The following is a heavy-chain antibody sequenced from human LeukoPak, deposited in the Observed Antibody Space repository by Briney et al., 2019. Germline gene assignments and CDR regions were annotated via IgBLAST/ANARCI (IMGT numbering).Heavy chain of an antibody. D-gene: IGHD6-13*01. CDR3: AKLGLAAAGQRGYFDY. V-gene: IGHV3-23*01. CDR2: ISGSGDST. Sequence: GGSLRLSCAASGFTFSSYAMSWVRQAPGKGLEWVSAISGSGDSTYYGDSVKGRFAISRDNSKNTLYLQVNSLRADDTAVYYCAKLGLAAAGQRGYFDYWGQGTLVTVSS. CDR1: GFTFSSYA. J-gene: IGHJ4*02.